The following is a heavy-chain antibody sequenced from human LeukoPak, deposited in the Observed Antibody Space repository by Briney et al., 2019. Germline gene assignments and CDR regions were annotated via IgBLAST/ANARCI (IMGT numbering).Heavy chain of an antibody. CDR2: ISSSSSYI. Sequence: PGGSLRLSCAASGFTFSNFGINWVRQAPGKGVEWVSSISSSSSYISYADSVKGRFTISRDNAKNSLDLQMNSLRAEDTAVYYCAIDRYSSGWYTFDYWGQGTLVTVSS. CDR3: AIDRYSSGWYTFDY. D-gene: IGHD6-19*01. CDR1: GFTFSNFG. V-gene: IGHV3-21*01. J-gene: IGHJ4*02.